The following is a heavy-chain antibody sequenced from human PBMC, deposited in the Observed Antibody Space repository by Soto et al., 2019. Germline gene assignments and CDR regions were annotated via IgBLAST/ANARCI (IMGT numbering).Heavy chain of an antibody. D-gene: IGHD3-10*01. CDR3: ARARVLLWFGELFWDYYYGMDV. CDR1: GGSFSGYY. Sequence: SETLSLTCAVYGGSFSGYYWSWIRQPPGKXLEWIGEINHSGSTNYNPSLKSRVTISVDTSKNQFSLKLSSVTAADTAVYYCARARVLLWFGELFWDYYYGMDVWGQGTTVTVSS. J-gene: IGHJ6*02. V-gene: IGHV4-34*01. CDR2: INHSGST.